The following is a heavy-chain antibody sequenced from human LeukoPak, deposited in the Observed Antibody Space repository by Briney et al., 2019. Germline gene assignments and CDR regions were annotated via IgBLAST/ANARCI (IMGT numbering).Heavy chain of an antibody. Sequence: KSGGSLRLSCVASGFTFTDHPINWVRQAPGKGLEWISYIGGDGIAFYADSVKGRFTASKDDARKSMYLQMNSLRVEDTAVYYCAKDRANWAIDDWGQGTQVTVSS. D-gene: IGHD3-16*01. CDR2: IGGDGIA. V-gene: IGHV3-69-1*01. CDR1: GFTFTDHP. J-gene: IGHJ4*02. CDR3: AKDRANWAIDD.